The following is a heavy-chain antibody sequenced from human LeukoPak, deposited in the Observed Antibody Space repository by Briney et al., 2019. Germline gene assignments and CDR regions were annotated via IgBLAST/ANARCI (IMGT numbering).Heavy chain of an antibody. V-gene: IGHV3-7*04. D-gene: IGHD3-10*01. CDR3: PRGDAFSGAH. CDR1: GFSFTNFW. Sequence: GGSLRLSCAVSGFSFTNFWMGWVRQAPGRGLEWVANIHPEGNEKYHVESVKGRFTISRDNTKNLLFLQMNGLRVEDTAVYYCPRGDAFSGAHWGQGTLVTVSS. J-gene: IGHJ4*02. CDR2: IHPEGNEK.